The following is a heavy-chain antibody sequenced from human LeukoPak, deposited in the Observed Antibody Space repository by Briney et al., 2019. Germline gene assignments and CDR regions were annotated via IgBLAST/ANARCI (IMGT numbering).Heavy chain of an antibody. Sequence: GESLKISCKGSGYSFTSFSIGWVRQMPGKGLEWMGIIYPGDSDTKYSPSFQGQVTISADKSISTAYLQWSSLKASDTAMYYCATTGPVVLPAGRNYFDYWGQGTLVTVSS. V-gene: IGHV5-51*01. CDR1: GYSFTSFS. CDR3: ATTGPVVLPAGRNYFDY. CDR2: IYPGDSDT. J-gene: IGHJ4*02. D-gene: IGHD2-2*01.